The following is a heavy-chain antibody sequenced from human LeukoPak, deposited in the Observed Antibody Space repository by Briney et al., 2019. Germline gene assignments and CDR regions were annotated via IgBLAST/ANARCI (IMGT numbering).Heavy chain of an antibody. D-gene: IGHD3-22*01. Sequence: VGSLRLSCAASGFTFSSYSMNWVRQAPGKGLEWVSSISSSSSYIYYADSVKGRFTISRDNAKNSLYLQMNSLRAEDTAVYYCAREGVDYDSSGNDYWGQGTLVTVSS. CDR2: ISSSSSYI. J-gene: IGHJ4*02. CDR1: GFTFSSYS. CDR3: AREGVDYDSSGNDY. V-gene: IGHV3-21*01.